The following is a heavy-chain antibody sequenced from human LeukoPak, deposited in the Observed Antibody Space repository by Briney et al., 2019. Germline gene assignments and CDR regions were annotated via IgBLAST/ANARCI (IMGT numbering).Heavy chain of an antibody. CDR3: ARDADYFDP. V-gene: IGHV4-38-2*02. J-gene: IGHJ5*02. Sequence: SETLSLTRAVSGYSISSAYYWGWIRQPPGKGLEWIGSIYHSGGTYYNPSLKSRVTISVDTSKNHFSLKLSSVTAADTAVYYCARDADYFDPWGQGTLVIVSS. D-gene: IGHD4-11*01. CDR1: GYSISSAYY. CDR2: IYHSGGT.